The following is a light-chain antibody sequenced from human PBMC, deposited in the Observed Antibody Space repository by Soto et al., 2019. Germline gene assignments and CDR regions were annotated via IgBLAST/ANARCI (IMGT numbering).Light chain of an antibody. CDR1: TSNIGENT. Sequence: QSVLTQPPSVSGTLGQGVTISCSGCTSNIGENTVGWFQQLPGTAPKVLIYVTDKRPSGVPDRFSGSKSGTSAYLAISGLQSEDEADYYCAAWDGSLNGHVFGTGTKVTVL. V-gene: IGLV1-44*01. CDR3: AAWDGSLNGHV. J-gene: IGLJ1*01. CDR2: VTD.